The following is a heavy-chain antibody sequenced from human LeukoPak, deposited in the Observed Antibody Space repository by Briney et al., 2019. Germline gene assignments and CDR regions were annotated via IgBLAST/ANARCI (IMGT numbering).Heavy chain of an antibody. J-gene: IGHJ4*02. D-gene: IGHD3-10*01. CDR1: GGSVSSGSYY. V-gene: IGHV4-61*01. CDR3: ARGVPY. CDR2: IYYTGST. Sequence: SETLSLACTVSGGSVSSGSYYWSWIRQPPGKGLEWIGYIYYTGSTNYNPSLKSRVTISIDTSKNQFSLKLSSVTAADTAVYYCARGVPYWGQGTLVTVSS.